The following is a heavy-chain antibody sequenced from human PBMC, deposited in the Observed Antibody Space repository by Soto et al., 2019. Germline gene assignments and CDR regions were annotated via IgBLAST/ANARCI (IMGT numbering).Heavy chain of an antibody. CDR2: IYPGDSDT. Sequence: GESLKISCKGSGYSFTSYWIGWVRQMPGKGLEWMGIIYPGDSDTRYSPSFQGQVTISADKSISTAYLQWSSLKASDTAMYYCARHTIIDRSGSYTGRYYYYGMDVWGQGTTVTVS. J-gene: IGHJ6*02. CDR1: GYSFTSYW. V-gene: IGHV5-51*01. CDR3: ARHTIIDRSGSYTGRYYYYGMDV. D-gene: IGHD3-22*01.